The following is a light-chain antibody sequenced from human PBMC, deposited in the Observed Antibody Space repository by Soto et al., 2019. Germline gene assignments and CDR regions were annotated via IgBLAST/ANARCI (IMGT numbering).Light chain of an antibody. Sequence: EIVLTPSPGTLSLSPVERATLSCRASQSVSSSYLAWYQQKPGQAPRLLIYGPATRATGIPGRFRGSGSGTEFTLTITSLQSEDFAVYYCQQCSNWPLTFGGGTKVDIK. CDR2: GPA. J-gene: IGKJ4*01. CDR1: QSVSSSY. V-gene: IGKV3D-20*02. CDR3: QQCSNWPLT.